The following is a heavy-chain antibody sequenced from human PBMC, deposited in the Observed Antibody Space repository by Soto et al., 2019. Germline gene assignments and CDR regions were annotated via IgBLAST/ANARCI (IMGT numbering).Heavy chain of an antibody. CDR2: IYWDDDK. J-gene: IGHJ6*02. CDR1: GLSLSTTGVG. CDR3: VQSRCGGDCLQSYSSHSYYGLDV. Sequence: QITLKESGPPLVKPTQTLTLTCTFSGLSLSTTGVGVGWLRQPPGKALEWLALIYWDDDKRYSPSLKSRLTITKDTSQNQVVLTMTNMDPVDTATYYCVQSRCGGDCLQSYSSHSYYGLDVWGQGTTVTVSS. D-gene: IGHD2-21*02. V-gene: IGHV2-5*02.